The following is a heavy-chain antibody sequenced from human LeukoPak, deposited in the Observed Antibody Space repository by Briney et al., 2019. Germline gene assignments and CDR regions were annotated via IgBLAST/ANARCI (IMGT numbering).Heavy chain of an antibody. CDR2: IYSGGST. Sequence: PGGSLRLSCTVSGFTVSSDSMSWVRQAPGKELNWASFIYSGGSTHYSDSVKGRFTISRDNSKNTLYLQMNSLRAEDTAVYYCARRAGAYSHPYDYWGQGTLVTVSS. CDR1: GFTVSSDS. V-gene: IGHV3-53*01. CDR3: ARRAGAYSHPYDY. J-gene: IGHJ4*02. D-gene: IGHD4/OR15-4a*01.